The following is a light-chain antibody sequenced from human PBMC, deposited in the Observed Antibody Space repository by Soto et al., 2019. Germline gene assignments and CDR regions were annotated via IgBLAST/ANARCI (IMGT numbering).Light chain of an antibody. CDR2: AAS. Sequence: DNQMTQSPSTLSASVGDRVTITCRASPSFDLWLAWYQQKPGKAPKLLIYAASTLQSGVPSRFSGSGSGTAFTLTISSLQPEDFATYYCQQSYSTPRTFGQGTKVDIK. J-gene: IGKJ1*01. CDR1: PSFDLW. V-gene: IGKV1-39*01. CDR3: QQSYSTPRT.